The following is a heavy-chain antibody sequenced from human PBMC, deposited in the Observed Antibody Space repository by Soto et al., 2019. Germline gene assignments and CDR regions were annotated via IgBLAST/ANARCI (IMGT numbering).Heavy chain of an antibody. CDR3: ARDHPHSYGIYYFDY. CDR2: IYSSGST. Sequence: SETLSLTCTVSGGSVTNYYWSWIRQPPGKGLEWIGYIYSSGSTNYNPSLKSRVTISADTSKNQVSLKLTSVTAADTAVYYCARDHPHSYGIYYFDYWGQGTLVTVSS. D-gene: IGHD5-18*01. V-gene: IGHV4-59*02. J-gene: IGHJ4*02. CDR1: GGSVTNYY.